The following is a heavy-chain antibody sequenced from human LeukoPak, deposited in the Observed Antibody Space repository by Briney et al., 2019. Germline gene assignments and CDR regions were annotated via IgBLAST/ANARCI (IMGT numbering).Heavy chain of an antibody. J-gene: IGHJ4*02. CDR1: GFTFSSYS. CDR2: ITGSSTYI. D-gene: IGHD3-3*01. CDR3: ARDLNFWSSYSTRGLDY. Sequence: GGSLRLSCAASGFTFSSYSMTWVRQAPGKGLEWVSSITGSSTYIDYADSVKGRFTISRDNAKNSLYLQMNSLRAEDTAVYYCARDLNFWSSYSTRGLDYWGQGTLVTVSS. V-gene: IGHV3-21*01.